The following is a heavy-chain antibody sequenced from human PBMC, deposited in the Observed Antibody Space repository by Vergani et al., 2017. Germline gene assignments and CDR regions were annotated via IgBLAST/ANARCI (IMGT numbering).Heavy chain of an antibody. Sequence: QITLRESGPTLVKPTQTLTLTCTFSGFSLTTGGEGVGWIRQPPGRAMEWLAFVYWNDDERYSPSLKSRVTNTKDTSKNEVILTMATMDPVDTARYYCVRRRGYFDWGRAFVVWG. CDR3: VRRRGYFDWGRAFVV. V-gene: IGHV2-5*01. CDR1: GFSLTTGGEG. D-gene: IGHD3-9*01. J-gene: IGHJ3*01. CDR2: VYWNDDE.